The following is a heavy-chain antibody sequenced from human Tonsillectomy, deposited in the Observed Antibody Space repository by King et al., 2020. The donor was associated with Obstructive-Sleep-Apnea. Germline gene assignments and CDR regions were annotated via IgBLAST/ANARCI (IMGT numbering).Heavy chain of an antibody. J-gene: IGHJ5*02. D-gene: IGHD3-22*01. CDR3: ARDLPNSSGYYYDWFDP. Sequence: QLVQSGAEVKKPGSSVKVSCKASGVTFSSYAISWVRHAPGQGLEWMGGIIPSFGTANYSQEFQVRGTITADESTSTAYMALSSLRSEDTAVYYCARDLPNSSGYYYDWFDPWGQGTLVTVSS. V-gene: IGHV1-69*12. CDR2: IIPSFGTA. CDR1: GVTFSSYA.